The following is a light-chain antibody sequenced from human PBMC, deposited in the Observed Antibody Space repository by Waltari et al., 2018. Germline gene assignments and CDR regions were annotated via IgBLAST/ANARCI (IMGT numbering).Light chain of an antibody. CDR3: SSYTGRVYV. CDR1: SSGSGSYNS. CDR2: AVN. J-gene: IGLJ1*01. V-gene: IGLV2-14*02. Sequence: ALTQPASVSGSPGHAITIPCTVTSSGSGSYNSVSWYQQHPGNGHQLIRYAVNKQPSGVCNNVSGSKSGNTASLTISGLQAEDEADYYCSSYTGRVYVFGTGTKVTVL.